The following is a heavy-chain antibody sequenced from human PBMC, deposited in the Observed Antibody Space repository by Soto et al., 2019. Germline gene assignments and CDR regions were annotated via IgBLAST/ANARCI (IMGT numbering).Heavy chain of an antibody. CDR2: IFYSGST. CDR1: GGSINSGGYY. J-gene: IGHJ4*02. CDR3: ARNSVSKKIDF. Sequence: QVQLQESGPGLVKPSQTLSLTCSVSGGSINSGGYYWTWIRQYPGKGLEWIGNIFYSGSTSYNPSLKSRLTISIDTSKTHFSPRLTSVTAADTAVYYCARNSVSKKIDFWGQGTLVTVSS. V-gene: IGHV4-31*03. D-gene: IGHD1-26*01.